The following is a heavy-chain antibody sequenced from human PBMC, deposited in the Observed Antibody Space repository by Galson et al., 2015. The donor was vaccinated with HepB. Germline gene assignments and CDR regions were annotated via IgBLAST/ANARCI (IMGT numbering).Heavy chain of an antibody. CDR2: INTNTGNP. J-gene: IGHJ6*02. CDR1: GYTFTSYA. V-gene: IGHV7-4-1*02. CDR3: AIEYSSGWIYYYGMDV. D-gene: IGHD6-19*01. Sequence: SVKVSCKASGYTFTSYAMNWVRQAPGQGLEWMGWINTNTGNPTYAQGFTGRFVFSLDTSVSTAYLQISSLKAGDTAVYYCAIEYSSGWIYYYGMDVWGQGTTVTVSS.